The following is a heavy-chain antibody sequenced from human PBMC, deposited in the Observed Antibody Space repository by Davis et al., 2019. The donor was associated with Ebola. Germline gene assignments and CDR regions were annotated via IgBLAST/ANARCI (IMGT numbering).Heavy chain of an antibody. V-gene: IGHV3-23*01. CDR2: ISGSGGDT. CDR3: TRDGLYSSSSY. CDR1: GFTFAGSA. D-gene: IGHD6-6*01. Sequence: PGGPLRPSFAAPGFTFAGSAMTWVPQAPGKGLGWFSGISGSGGDTFYADSVKGRFTTPRDNSKKTRYLQMNSMRAEDTAIYSCTRDGLYSSSSYWGQGTMVTVSP. J-gene: IGHJ4*01.